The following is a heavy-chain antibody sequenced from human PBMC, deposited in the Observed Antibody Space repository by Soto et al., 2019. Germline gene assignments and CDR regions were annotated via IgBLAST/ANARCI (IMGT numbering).Heavy chain of an antibody. D-gene: IGHD3-22*01. CDR3: ARGGKPYYYDSSGYYDPIDY. V-gene: IGHV1-46*01. CDR1: GYTFTSYY. J-gene: IGHJ4*02. Sequence: QVQLVQSGAEVKKPGASVKVSCKASGYTFTSYYMHWVRQAPGQGLECMGIINPSGGSTSYAQKFQGRVTMTRDTSTSTVYMELSSLRSEDTAVYYCARGGKPYYYDSSGYYDPIDYWGQGPLVTVSS. CDR2: INPSGGST.